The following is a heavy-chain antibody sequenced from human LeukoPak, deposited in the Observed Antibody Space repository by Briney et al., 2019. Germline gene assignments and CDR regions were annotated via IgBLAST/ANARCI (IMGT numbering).Heavy chain of an antibody. D-gene: IGHD5-12*01. J-gene: IGHJ6*03. V-gene: IGHV3-30*02. CDR2: IRYDGSNK. CDR1: GFTFSSYG. CDR3: AKGGGYEAQYYYYYLDV. Sequence: GGSLRLSCAASGFTFSSYGMYWVRQAPGKGLEWVAFIRYDGSNKYYADSVKGRFTVSRDNSKNTLYLQMRSLRAEDTAVYYCAKGGGYEAQYYYYYLDVWGKGTTVTISS.